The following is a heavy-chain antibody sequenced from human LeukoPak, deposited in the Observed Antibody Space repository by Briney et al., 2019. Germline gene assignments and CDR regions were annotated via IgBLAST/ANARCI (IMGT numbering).Heavy chain of an antibody. CDR1: GFTFSSYS. CDR2: ISSSSSYI. V-gene: IGHV3-21*01. CDR3: ARGTGTTAYFDY. J-gene: IGHJ4*02. Sequence: GGSLRLSCAASGFTFSSYSMNWVRQAPGKGLEWVSSISSSSSYIYYADSVKGRFTISRDNAKNSLYLQMNSLRAEDTAVYYCARGTGTTAYFDYWGQGTLVTVSS. D-gene: IGHD1-1*01.